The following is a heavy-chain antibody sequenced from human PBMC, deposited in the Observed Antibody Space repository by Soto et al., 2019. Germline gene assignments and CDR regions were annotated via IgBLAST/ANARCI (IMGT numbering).Heavy chain of an antibody. J-gene: IGHJ4*02. V-gene: IGHV4-59*01. Sequence: QVQLQESGPGLVKPSETLSLTCTVSGGSISSYYWSWIRQPPGKGLEWIGYIYYSGSTNYYPSLKSRVTISVDTSKNQFSLKLSSVTAADTAVYCCARSDGRYWGQGTLVTVSS. CDR1: GGSISSYY. CDR3: ARSDGRY. CDR2: IYYSGST.